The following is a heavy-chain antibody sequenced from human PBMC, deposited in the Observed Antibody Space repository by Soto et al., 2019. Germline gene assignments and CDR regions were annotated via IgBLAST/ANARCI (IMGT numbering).Heavy chain of an antibody. CDR2: TYHTGST. Sequence: XTLSLRCTISGGSLGTNDWSWIRQAPGKGLELIGYTYHTGSTKYNPSLKSRSTISVDTSKNQFSLTINSSSAADTAVYYCATDSAGRGPFDPWGQGILGTVSS. J-gene: IGHJ5*02. CDR3: ATDSAGRGPFDP. D-gene: IGHD3-10*01. V-gene: IGHV4-59*13. CDR1: GGSLGTND.